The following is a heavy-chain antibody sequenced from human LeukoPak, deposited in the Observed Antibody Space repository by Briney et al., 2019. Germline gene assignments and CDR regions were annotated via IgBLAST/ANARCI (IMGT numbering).Heavy chain of an antibody. CDR1: GGTFSSYA. CDR2: IIPIFGTA. J-gene: IGHJ4*02. D-gene: IGHD6-19*01. CDR3: ARGRYSGWYGFLSHY. Sequence: GASVKVSCKASGGTFSSYAISWVRQAPGQGLEWMGGIIPIFGTANYAQKFQGRVTITADESTSTAYMELSSLRSEDTAVYYCARGRYSGWYGFLSHYWGQGTLVTVSS. V-gene: IGHV1-69*13.